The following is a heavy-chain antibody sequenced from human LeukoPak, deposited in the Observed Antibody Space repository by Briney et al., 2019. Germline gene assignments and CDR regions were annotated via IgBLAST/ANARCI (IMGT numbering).Heavy chain of an antibody. CDR1: GFTFSSYA. J-gene: IGHJ4*02. D-gene: IGHD3-22*01. CDR3: AKDMGTYYYDSSGHDLFDY. CDR2: ISGSGGST. Sequence: GGSLRLSCAASGFTFSSYAMSWVRQAPGKGLEWVSAISGSGGSTYHADSVKGRFTISRDNSKNTLYLQMNSLRAEDTAVYYCAKDMGTYYYDSSGHDLFDYWGQGTLVTVSS. V-gene: IGHV3-23*01.